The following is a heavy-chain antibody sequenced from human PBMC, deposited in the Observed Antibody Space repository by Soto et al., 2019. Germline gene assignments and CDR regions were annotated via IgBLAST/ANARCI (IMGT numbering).Heavy chain of an antibody. V-gene: IGHV4-30-4*01. D-gene: IGHD3-3*01. CDR1: GGSISSGDYY. J-gene: IGHJ6*02. Sequence: PSETLSLTCTVSGGSISSGDYYWSWIRQPPGKGLEWIGYIYYSGSTYYNPSLKGRVTISVDTSKNQFSLKLSSVTAADTAVYYCARERQTYYDFWSGYGMDVWCQGTTVTVSS. CDR2: IYYSGST. CDR3: ARERQTYYDFWSGYGMDV.